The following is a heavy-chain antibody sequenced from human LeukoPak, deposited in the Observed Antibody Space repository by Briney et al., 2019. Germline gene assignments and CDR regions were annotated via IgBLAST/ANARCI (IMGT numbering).Heavy chain of an antibody. V-gene: IGHV3-21*01. CDR3: ARDRYSSSPGGY. J-gene: IGHJ4*02. CDR2: ISSSSSYI. Sequence: GGSLRLSCAASGFTFSSYSMNWVRQAPGKGLEWVSSISSSSSYIYYADSVKGRFTISRDNAKNSLYLQMNSLRAEGTAVYYCARDRYSSSPGGYWGQGTLVTVSS. CDR1: GFTFSSYS. D-gene: IGHD6-6*01.